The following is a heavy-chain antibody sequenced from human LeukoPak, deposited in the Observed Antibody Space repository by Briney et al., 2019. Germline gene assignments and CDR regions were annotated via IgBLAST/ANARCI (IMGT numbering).Heavy chain of an antibody. CDR2: ISTCGST. CDR1: GGSISSYC. J-gene: IGHJ4*02. CDR3: ATGQDGSGWYLFAY. D-gene: IGHD6-19*01. Sequence: SETLSLTCTVSGGSISSYCWSWIRQPPGQGLEWIGYISTCGSTNYNPSLKSRVTISVDTSNNQFSLRLTSVTAADTAVYYCATGQDGSGWYLFAYWGQGALVTVSS. V-gene: IGHV4-4*09.